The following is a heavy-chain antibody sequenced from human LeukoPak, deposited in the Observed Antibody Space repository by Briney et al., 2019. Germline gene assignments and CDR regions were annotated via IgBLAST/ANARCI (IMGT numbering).Heavy chain of an antibody. CDR2: TGYRSKWYN. CDR1: GDSVSSNSAA. Sequence: SQSLSLTCAISGDSVSSNSAAWNWIRQSPSRGLESLGRTGYRSKWYNDYAVSVKSRVTINPDTSKNQFSLQLNSATPEDTAVYYCARDRATGTTGFDYWGQGILVTVSS. V-gene: IGHV6-1*01. D-gene: IGHD1-1*01. J-gene: IGHJ4*02. CDR3: ARDRATGTTGFDY.